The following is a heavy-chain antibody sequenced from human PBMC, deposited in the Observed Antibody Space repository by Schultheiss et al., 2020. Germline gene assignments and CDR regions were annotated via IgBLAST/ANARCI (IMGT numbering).Heavy chain of an antibody. J-gene: IGHJ6*03. D-gene: IGHD3-10*01. CDR3: ARASGSGSYLSYYMDV. CDR2: IYYSGST. CDR1: GGSFSGYY. Sequence: SETLSLTCAVYGGSFSGYYWSWIRQPAGKGLEWIGYIYYSGSTNYNPSLKSRVTISVDTSKNQFSLKLSSVTAADTAVYYCARASGSGSYLSYYMDVWGKGTTVTVSS. V-gene: IGHV4-59*01.